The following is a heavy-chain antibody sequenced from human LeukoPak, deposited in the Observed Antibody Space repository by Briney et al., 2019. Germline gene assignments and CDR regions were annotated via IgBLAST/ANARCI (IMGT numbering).Heavy chain of an antibody. CDR2: ISYDGSNK. V-gene: IGHV3-30*01. CDR1: GFTFSSYA. Sequence: PGGSLRLSCAASGFTFSSYAMHWVRQAPGKGLEWVAVISYDGSNKYYADSVKGRLTISRDNSKNTLYLQMNSLRAEDTAVYYCARAGTYYDSSGYYPVPGGYYYYMDVWGKGTTVTVSS. CDR3: ARAGTYYDSSGYYPVPGGYYYYMDV. D-gene: IGHD3-22*01. J-gene: IGHJ6*03.